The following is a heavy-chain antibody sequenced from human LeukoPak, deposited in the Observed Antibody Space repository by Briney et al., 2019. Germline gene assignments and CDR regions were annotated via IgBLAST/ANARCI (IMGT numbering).Heavy chain of an antibody. V-gene: IGHV4-59*12. CDR1: GGSISSYY. Sequence: SETLSLTCTVSGGSISSYYWSWVRQPPGKGLEWIGYIYYNGSTRYNPSLKSRVTISADTSKNQLSLKLSSVTAAATAVYYCARSKVRGVDYYYYGMDVWGQGTTVTVSS. J-gene: IGHJ6*02. CDR3: ARSKVRGVDYYYYGMDV. D-gene: IGHD3-10*01. CDR2: IYYNGST.